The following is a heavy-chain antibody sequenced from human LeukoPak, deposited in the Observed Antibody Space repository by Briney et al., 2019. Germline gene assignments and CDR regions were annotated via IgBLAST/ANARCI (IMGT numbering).Heavy chain of an antibody. V-gene: IGHV3-23*01. D-gene: IGHD2-15*01. CDR3: AKDIGGLPSA. J-gene: IGHJ5*02. Sequence: GGSLRLSCAASGFTFSSYAVSWVRQAPGKGLEWVSAISGSGGSTYYADSVKGRFTISRDNSKNTLYLQMNSLRAQDTAVYYCAKDIGGLPSAWGQGTLVTVSS. CDR2: ISGSGGST. CDR1: GFTFSSYA.